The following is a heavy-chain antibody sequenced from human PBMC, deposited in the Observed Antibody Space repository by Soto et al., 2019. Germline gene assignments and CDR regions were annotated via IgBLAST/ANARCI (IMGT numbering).Heavy chain of an antibody. J-gene: IGHJ5*02. Sequence: DVQLVESGGGLVKPGGSLRLSCAASGFSFSSHAMNWVRQAPGRGLEWVSSISSTSSYIHHAASVKGRVTISRDNAKSSLYLQLDGPRVDDTAVYYCVRDGRLQLQGEFFDHWGQGILVTVSS. CDR2: ISSTSSYI. CDR1: GFSFSSHA. CDR3: VRDGRLQLQGEFFDH. D-gene: IGHD2-21*02. V-gene: IGHV3-21*06.